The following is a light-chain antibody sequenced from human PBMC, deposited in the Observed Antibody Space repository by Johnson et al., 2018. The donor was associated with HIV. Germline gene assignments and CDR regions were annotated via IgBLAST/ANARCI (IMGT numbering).Light chain of an antibody. J-gene: IGLJ1*01. CDR3: GTWDSSPRTGS. CDR2: ENN. CDR1: SSNIGNNY. V-gene: IGLV1-51*02. Sequence: QSALTQPPSVSAAPGQKVTISCSGSSSNIGNNYVSWYQQLPGTAPKLLIYENNKRPSGIPDRFSGSKSGTSATLGITGLQTGDEADYYCGTWDSSPRTGSFGTWTKVTVL.